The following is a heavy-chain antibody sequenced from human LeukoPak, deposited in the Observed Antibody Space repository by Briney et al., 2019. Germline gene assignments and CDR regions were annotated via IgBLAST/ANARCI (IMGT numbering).Heavy chain of an antibody. V-gene: IGHV4-34*01. J-gene: IGHJ4*02. CDR1: GGSFSGYY. CDR2: INHSGST. D-gene: IGHD3-22*01. CDR3: ARGYYYDSSGYYPMRDYYFDY. Sequence: WETLSLTCAVYGGSFSGYYWSWIRQPPGKGLEWIGEINHSGSTNYNPSLKSRVTISVDTSKNQFSLKLSSVTAADTAVYYCARGYYYDSSGYYPMRDYYFDYWGQGTLVTVSS.